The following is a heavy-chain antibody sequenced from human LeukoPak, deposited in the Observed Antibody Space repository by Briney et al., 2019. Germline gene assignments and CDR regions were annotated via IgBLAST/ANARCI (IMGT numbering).Heavy chain of an antibody. Sequence: GGSLRLSCAASGFTFSSYSMNWVRQAPGKGLEWVSSISSSSRSYTYYADSVKGRFTISRDNSKNTLYLQMNSLRAEDTAVYYCAKVGTVRTFPSVAFDIWGQGTMVTVSS. CDR1: GFTFSSYS. J-gene: IGHJ3*02. D-gene: IGHD4-17*01. CDR3: AKVGTVRTFPSVAFDI. V-gene: IGHV3-21*04. CDR2: ISSSSRSYT.